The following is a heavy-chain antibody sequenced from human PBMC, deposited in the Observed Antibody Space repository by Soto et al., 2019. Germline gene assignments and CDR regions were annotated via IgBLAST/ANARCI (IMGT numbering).Heavy chain of an antibody. D-gene: IGHD3-10*01. CDR1: GGTFSSYA. J-gene: IGHJ6*02. CDR3: ARGSYSGLDYYYYGMDV. Sequence: SVKVSCKASGGTFSSYAISWVRQAPGQGLEWMGGIIPIFGTANYAQKFQGRVTITADESTSTAYMELSSLRSEDTAVYYCARGSYSGLDYYYYGMDVWGQGTTVTVSS. V-gene: IGHV1-69*13. CDR2: IIPIFGTA.